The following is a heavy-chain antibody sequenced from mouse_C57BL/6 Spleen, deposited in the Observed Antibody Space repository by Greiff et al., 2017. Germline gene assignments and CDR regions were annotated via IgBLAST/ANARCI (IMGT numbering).Heavy chain of an antibody. CDR1: GYAFTNYL. D-gene: IGHD2-4*01. V-gene: IGHV1-54*01. Sequence: VQRVESGAELVRPGTSVKVSCKASGYAFTNYLIEWVKQRPGQGLEWIGVINPGSGGTNYNEKFKGKATLTADKSSSTAYMQLSSLTSEDSAVYFCARSGLGDWGQGTLVTVSA. J-gene: IGHJ3*01. CDR2: INPGSGGT. CDR3: ARSGLGD.